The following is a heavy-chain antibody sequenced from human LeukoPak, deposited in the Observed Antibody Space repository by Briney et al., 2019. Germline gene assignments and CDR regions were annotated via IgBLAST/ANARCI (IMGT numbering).Heavy chain of an antibody. Sequence: ASVTVSFKASGYTFTGYYMHWVRPAPGQGLEWMGWINPNSGGTNYAQKFQGRVTMTRDTSISTAYMELSRLRSDDTAVYYCARTTYSSSSTVVDVWGKGTTVTVSS. D-gene: IGHD6-6*01. CDR2: INPNSGGT. CDR3: ARTTYSSSSTVVDV. CDR1: GYTFTGYY. V-gene: IGHV1-2*02. J-gene: IGHJ6*04.